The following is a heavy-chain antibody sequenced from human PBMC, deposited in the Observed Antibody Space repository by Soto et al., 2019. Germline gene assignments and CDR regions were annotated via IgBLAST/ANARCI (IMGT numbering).Heavy chain of an antibody. J-gene: IGHJ4*02. D-gene: IGHD6-19*01. CDR2: IIPIFGTA. V-gene: IGHV1-69*01. Sequence: QVQLVQSGAEVKKPGSSVKVSCTVSGGTFSSYALSWVRQAPGQGLEWMGGIIPIFGTANYAQKFQGRVTITADESTSTAYMELSSLRSEDTAVYYCARGLHDAGSSGHLLDYWGQGTLVTVSS. CDR3: ARGLHDAGSSGHLLDY. CDR1: GGTFSSYA.